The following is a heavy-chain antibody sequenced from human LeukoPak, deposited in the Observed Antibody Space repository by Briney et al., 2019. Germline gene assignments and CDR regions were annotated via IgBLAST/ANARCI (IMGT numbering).Heavy chain of an antibody. CDR3: AREGRVSGYDFDC. Sequence: GRSLRLSCAASGFTFSSCGMHWVRQAPGKGLEWVAVIWYDGRNKYYADSVKGRFTISRDNSKNTLYLQMNSLRVEDTAVYYCAREGRVSGYDFDCWGQGTLVTVSS. V-gene: IGHV3-33*01. CDR2: IWYDGRNK. J-gene: IGHJ4*02. D-gene: IGHD5-12*01. CDR1: GFTFSSCG.